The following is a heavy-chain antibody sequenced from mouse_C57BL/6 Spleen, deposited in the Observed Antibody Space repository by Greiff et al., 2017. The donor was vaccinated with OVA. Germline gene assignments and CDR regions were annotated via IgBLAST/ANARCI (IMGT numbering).Heavy chain of an antibody. CDR1: GYAFSSSW. V-gene: IGHV1-82*01. D-gene: IGHD1-1*01. J-gene: IGHJ1*03. Sequence: QVQLQQSGPELVKPGASVKISCKASGYAFSSSWMNWVKQRPGKGLEWIGRIYPGDGDTNYNGKFKGKATLTADKSSSTAYMQLSSLTSEDSAVYFCAKHGSSLWYFDVWGTGATVTVSS. CDR2: IYPGDGDT. CDR3: AKHGSSLWYFDV.